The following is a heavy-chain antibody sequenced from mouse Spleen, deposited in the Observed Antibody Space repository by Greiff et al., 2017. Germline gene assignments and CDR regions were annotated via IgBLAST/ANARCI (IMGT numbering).Heavy chain of an antibody. V-gene: IGHV5-16*01. D-gene: IGHD2-1*01. CDR1: GFTFSDYY. J-gene: IGHJ3*01. Sequence: EVHLVESEGGLVQPGSSMKLSCTASGFTFSDYYMAWVRQVPEKGLEWVANINYDGSSTYYLDSLKSRFIISRDNAKNILYLQMSSLKSEDTATYYCARVDGNYVGWFAYWGQGTLVTVSA. CDR3: ARVDGNYVGWFAY. CDR2: INYDGSST.